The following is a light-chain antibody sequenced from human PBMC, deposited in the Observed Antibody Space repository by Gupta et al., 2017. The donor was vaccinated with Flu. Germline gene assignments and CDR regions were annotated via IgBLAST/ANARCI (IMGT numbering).Light chain of an antibody. CDR2: GAS. J-gene: IGKJ1*01. CDR1: QSISNN. CDR3: QHDIQWQT. V-gene: IGKV3-15*01. Sequence: EIVMTQSPATLSVSPGERATLSCRASQSISNNVAWYQQRPGQAPRLLIYGASTRSTGIPARFSGSGSGTEFTLTSSSRQSEDCVVYYWQHDIQWQTFGQGTNVEIK.